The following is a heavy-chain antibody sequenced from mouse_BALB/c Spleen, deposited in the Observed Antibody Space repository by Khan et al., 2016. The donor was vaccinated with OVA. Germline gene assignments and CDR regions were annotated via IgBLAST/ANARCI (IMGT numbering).Heavy chain of an antibody. Sequence: EVQLQESGPGLVKPSQSLSLTCTVNGYSITSNYAWNWIRQFPGNKLEWMGYISYSGSTNYNPSLKSRLSITRDPSKNQFFLRLHSVSTEDSATYYVARGNCYGYALDYWGQGTSVTVSS. D-gene: IGHD1-1*01. CDR2: ISYSGST. J-gene: IGHJ4*01. V-gene: IGHV3-2*02. CDR1: GYSITSNYA. CDR3: ARGNCYGYALDY.